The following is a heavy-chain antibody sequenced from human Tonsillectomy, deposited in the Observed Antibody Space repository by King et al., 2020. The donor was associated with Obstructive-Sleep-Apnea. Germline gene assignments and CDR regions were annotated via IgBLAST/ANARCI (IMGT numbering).Heavy chain of an antibody. CDR3: ARGMSVSAYYDGMDV. CDR1: GFTFSSYS. J-gene: IGHJ6*02. D-gene: IGHD2/OR15-2a*01. V-gene: IGHV3-21*01. CDR2: ISDTSSYI. Sequence: VQLVESGGGLVKPGGSLRLSCAVSGFTFSSYSMNWVRQAPGKGLEWVSSISDTSSYIYYADSVKGRFTISRDNAKNSLYLQMNSLRAEDTGVYYCARGMSVSAYYDGMDVWGQGTTVTVSS.